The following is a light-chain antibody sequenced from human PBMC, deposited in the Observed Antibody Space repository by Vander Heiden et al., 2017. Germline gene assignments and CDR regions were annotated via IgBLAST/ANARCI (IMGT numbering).Light chain of an antibody. CDR3: SSYTTSGTFPYV. V-gene: IGLV2-14*01. CDR1: SSDIGGYSY. Sequence: SALTQPPSVSGSPGLSITILCTGTSSDIGGYSYVSWYQRHPGKAPKLIIYDVDSRPSGVSNRFSSSKSGKTASLTISGLQAEDEAEYYCSSYTTSGTFPYVFGAGTQVTVL. CDR2: DVD. J-gene: IGLJ1*01.